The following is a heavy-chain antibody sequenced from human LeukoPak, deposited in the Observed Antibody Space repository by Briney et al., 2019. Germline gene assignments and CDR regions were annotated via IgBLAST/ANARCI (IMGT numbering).Heavy chain of an antibody. J-gene: IGHJ4*02. CDR3: ARDGGDGYNSANDY. D-gene: IGHD5-24*01. CDR1: GFTFSSYS. CDR2: ISSSSSYI. Sequence: GGSLRLSCAASGFTFSSYSMNWVRQAPGKGLEWVSSISSSSSYIYYADSVKGRFTISRDNAKNSLYLQMNSLRAEDTAVYYCARDGGDGYNSANDYWGQGTLVTVSS. V-gene: IGHV3-21*01.